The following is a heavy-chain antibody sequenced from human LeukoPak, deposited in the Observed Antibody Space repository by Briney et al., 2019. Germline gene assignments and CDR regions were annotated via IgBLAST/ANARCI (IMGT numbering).Heavy chain of an antibody. J-gene: IGHJ3*02. Sequence: SETLSLTCTVSGGSISSYYWSWIRQPPGKGLEWIGYIYYSGSTNYNPSLKSRVTISVDTSKNQFSLTLSSVTAADTAMYYCVSNGGYFFRIWGQGTMVTVSS. D-gene: IGHD4-23*01. CDR2: IYYSGST. CDR1: GGSISSYY. V-gene: IGHV4-59*12. CDR3: VSNGGYFFRI.